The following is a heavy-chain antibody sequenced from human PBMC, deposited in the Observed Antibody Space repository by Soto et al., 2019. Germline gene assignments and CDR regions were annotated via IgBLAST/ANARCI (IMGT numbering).Heavy chain of an antibody. V-gene: IGHV3-74*01. Sequence: GGSLRLSCAASGFTFSSYWMHWVRQAPGKGLVWVSRINSDGSSTSYADSVKGRFTISRDSAKNTLYLQMNSLRAEDTAVYYCASSGYYYGSGSPYYYYGMEVWGQGTTVTVSS. D-gene: IGHD3-10*01. CDR2: INSDGSST. CDR3: ASSGYYYGSGSPYYYYGMEV. CDR1: GFTFSSYW. J-gene: IGHJ6*02.